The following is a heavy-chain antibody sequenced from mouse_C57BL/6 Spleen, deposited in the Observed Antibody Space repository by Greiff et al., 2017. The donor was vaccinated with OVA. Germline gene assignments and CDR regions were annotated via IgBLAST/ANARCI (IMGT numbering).Heavy chain of an antibody. CDR2: ISSGSSTI. CDR1: GFTFSDYG. D-gene: IGHD2-4*01. CDR3: ARYDYDVRAMDY. Sequence: EVMLVESGGGLVKPGGSLKLSCAASGFTFSDYGMHWVRQAPEKGLEWVAYISSGSSTIYYADTVKGRFTISRDNAKNTLFLQMTSLRSEDTAMYYCARYDYDVRAMDYWGQGTSVTVSS. V-gene: IGHV5-17*01. J-gene: IGHJ4*01.